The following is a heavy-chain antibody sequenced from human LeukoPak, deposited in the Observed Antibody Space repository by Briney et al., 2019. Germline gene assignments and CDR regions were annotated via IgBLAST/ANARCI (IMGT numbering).Heavy chain of an antibody. CDR2: INQDASET. CDR3: TRPSIATTGPYWYFDL. Sequence: GRSLRLSCAASGFTFSSYAMHWVRQAPGKGLEWVANINQDASETKYVDSLKGRFTISRDNTKNSVYLQMNSLRAEDTAVYYCTRPSIATTGPYWYFDLWGRGALVTVSS. D-gene: IGHD6-13*01. J-gene: IGHJ2*01. CDR1: GFTFSSYA. V-gene: IGHV3-7*01.